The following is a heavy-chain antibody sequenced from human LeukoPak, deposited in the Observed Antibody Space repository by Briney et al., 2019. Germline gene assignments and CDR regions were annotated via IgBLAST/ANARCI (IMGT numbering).Heavy chain of an antibody. CDR1: GGSISSSNYY. D-gene: IGHD6-13*01. Sequence: SETLSLTCTVSGGSISSSNYYWGWVRQPPGKGLEWIGSIYYSGSTYYNPSLKSRVTISVDTSKNQFSLKLSSVTAADTAVYYCARLSRPAAALDYWGQGTLVTVSS. V-gene: IGHV4-39*01. CDR2: IYYSGST. J-gene: IGHJ4*02. CDR3: ARLSRPAAALDY.